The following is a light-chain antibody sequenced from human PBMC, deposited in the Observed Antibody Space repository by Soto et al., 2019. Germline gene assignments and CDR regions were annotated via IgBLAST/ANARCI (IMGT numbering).Light chain of an antibody. J-gene: IGLJ2*01. CDR3: SSYITTTTLVV. CDR1: NSDVGRFNY. Sequence: QSVLTQPASVSGSPGQSITISCTATNSDVGRFNYVSWYQHHPGKAPKLMIYDVTNRPSGVSNRFSGSKSANTASLTISGLQAEDEADYYCSSYITTTTLVVFGGGTKLTVL. V-gene: IGLV2-14*03. CDR2: DVT.